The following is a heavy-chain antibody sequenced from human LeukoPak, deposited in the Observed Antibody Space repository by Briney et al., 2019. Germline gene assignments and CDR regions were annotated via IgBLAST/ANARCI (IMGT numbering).Heavy chain of an antibody. CDR2: INPNSGGT. Sequence: ASVKVSCKASGYTFTGYYMHWERQAPGQGLEWMGWINPNSGGTNYAQKFQGRVTMTRDTSISTAYMELSRLRSDDTAVYYCARSFYDGSGRALFDYWGQGTLVTVSS. D-gene: IGHD3-10*01. CDR1: GYTFTGYY. V-gene: IGHV1-2*02. CDR3: ARSFYDGSGRALFDY. J-gene: IGHJ4*02.